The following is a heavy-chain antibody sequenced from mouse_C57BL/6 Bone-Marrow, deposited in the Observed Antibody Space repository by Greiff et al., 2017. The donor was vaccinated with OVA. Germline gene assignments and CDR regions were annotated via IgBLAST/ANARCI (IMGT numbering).Heavy chain of an antibody. CDR2: ISSGISTI. J-gene: IGHJ2*01. CDR3: ARPYYYGSSYVGY. D-gene: IGHD1-1*01. CDR1: GFTFSDYG. V-gene: IGHV5-17*01. Sequence: DVKLVESGGGLVKPGGSLKLSCAASGFTFSDYGMHWVRQAPEKGLEWVAYISSGISTIYYADTVKGRFTISRDNAKNTLFLQMTSLRSEDTAVYYCARPYYYGSSYVGYWGQGTTLTVSS.